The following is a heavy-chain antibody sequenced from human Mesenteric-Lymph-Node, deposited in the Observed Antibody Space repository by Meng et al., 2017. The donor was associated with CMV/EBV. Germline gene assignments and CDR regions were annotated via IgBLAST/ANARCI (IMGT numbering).Heavy chain of an antibody. J-gene: IGHJ4*02. Sequence: GESLKISCAASGFTFSSYEMNWVRQAPGKGLEWVSYISSSGSTIYYADSVKGRFTISRDNAKNSLYLQMNSLRAEDTAVYYCARGTRAIWSGYSYYFDYWGQGTLVTVSS. CDR2: ISSSGSTI. CDR1: GFTFSSYE. V-gene: IGHV3-48*03. D-gene: IGHD3-3*01. CDR3: ARGTRAIWSGYSYYFDY.